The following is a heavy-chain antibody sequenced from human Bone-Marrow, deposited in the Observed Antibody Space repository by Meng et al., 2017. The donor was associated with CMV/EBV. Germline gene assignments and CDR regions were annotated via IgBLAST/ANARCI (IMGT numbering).Heavy chain of an antibody. CDR1: GFTFGSYA. CDR3: AKGVRCSSTSCSPYGLFDY. CDR2: ISGSGGST. V-gene: IGHV3-23*01. D-gene: IGHD2-2*01. J-gene: IGHJ4*02. Sequence: GESLKISCAASGFTFGSYAMSWVRQAPGKGLEWVSAISGSGGSTYYADSVKGRFTISRDNSKNTLYLQMNSLRAEDTAVYYCAKGVRCSSTSCSPYGLFDYWGQGTLVTVSS.